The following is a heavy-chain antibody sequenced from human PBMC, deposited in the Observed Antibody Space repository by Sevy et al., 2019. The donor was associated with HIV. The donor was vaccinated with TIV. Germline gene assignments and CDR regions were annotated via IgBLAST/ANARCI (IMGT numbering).Heavy chain of an antibody. CDR2: ISITGGST. D-gene: IGHD3-10*01. Sequence: GGSLRLSCAASGFTFSIYAMSWVRQAPGKGLEWVSVISITGGSTYYADSVKGRFTISRDNSNNTLYLQMNTLSAEDTAVYYCAKDRVSGTYYTGDFDYWGQGTLVTVSS. V-gene: IGHV3-23*01. J-gene: IGHJ4*02. CDR3: AKDRVSGTYYTGDFDY. CDR1: GFTFSIYA.